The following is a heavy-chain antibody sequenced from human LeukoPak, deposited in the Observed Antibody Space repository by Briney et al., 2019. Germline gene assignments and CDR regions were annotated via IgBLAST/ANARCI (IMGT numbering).Heavy chain of an antibody. CDR2: ISSSSSYT. CDR3: ARGLVTAIKGIGY. J-gene: IGHJ4*02. Sequence: PGGSLRLSCGASGFTFSDYYMSWIRQAPGKGLEWVSYISSSSSYTNYADSVKGRFTISRDNAKNSLYLQMNSLRAEDTAVYYCARGLVTAIKGIGYWGQGTLVTVSS. CDR1: GFTFSDYY. V-gene: IGHV3-11*06. D-gene: IGHD2-21*02.